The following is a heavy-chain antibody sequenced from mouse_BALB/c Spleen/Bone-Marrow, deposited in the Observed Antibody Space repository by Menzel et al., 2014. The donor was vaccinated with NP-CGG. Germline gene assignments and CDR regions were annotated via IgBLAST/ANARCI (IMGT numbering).Heavy chain of an antibody. CDR1: GHTFTSYT. J-gene: IGHJ2*01. V-gene: IGHV1-4*01. D-gene: IGHD1-2*01. Sequence: QVQLQQSGAELARPGASVKMSCKASGHTFTSYTMHWVKQGPGQGLEWIGYINPNSDYTNYNQKFKDKATLTADKSSNTIYMQLSSLTSEDSAVYYCARPLNSLLAHWGQGTTLTVSS. CDR2: INPNSDYT. CDR3: ARPLNSLLAH.